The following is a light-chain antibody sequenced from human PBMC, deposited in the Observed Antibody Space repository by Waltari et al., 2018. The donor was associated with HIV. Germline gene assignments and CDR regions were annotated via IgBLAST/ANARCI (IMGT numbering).Light chain of an antibody. V-gene: IGKV1-39*01. CDR2: AAS. J-gene: IGKJ1*01. Sequence: DIQMTQFQASLSASVGDRFNIACRVGWNIDNFLNWYQQKPGKAPKLLIYAASNLQNGVPSRFSGSGSGTDFSLTISSLQPEDFATYYCLQSYIRPRTFGLGTKVEIK. CDR3: LQSYIRPRT. CDR1: WNIDNF.